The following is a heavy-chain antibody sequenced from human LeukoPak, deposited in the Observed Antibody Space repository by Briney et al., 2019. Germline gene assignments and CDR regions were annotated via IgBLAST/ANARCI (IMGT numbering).Heavy chain of an antibody. CDR2: ICNVGSNK. CDR3: ARADVVGGSQHYFDY. CDR1: GFTFSNFG. D-gene: IGHD1-26*01. J-gene: IGHJ4*02. V-gene: IGHV3-33*01. Sequence: GRAVRHSCAASGFTFSNFGMHWVRQAPGKGLEWVAVICNVGSNKYCSDSVKRRFTISRDNSKNTLYLQMNSLRAEDTAVYYCARADVVGGSQHYFDYWGQGTRVTASA.